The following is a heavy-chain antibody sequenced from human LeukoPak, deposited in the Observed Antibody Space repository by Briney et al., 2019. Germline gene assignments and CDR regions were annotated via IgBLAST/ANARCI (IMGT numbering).Heavy chain of an antibody. CDR1: GYTFTSYA. CDR2: INAGNGNT. Sequence: GASVKVSCKASGYTFTSYAMHWVRQAPGQRLEWMGWINAGNGNTKYSQKFQGRVTITRDTSASTAYMELSSLRSEDTAVYYCARDGVGEAAAGNFDYWGQGTLVTVSS. CDR3: ARDGVGEAAAGNFDY. J-gene: IGHJ4*02. V-gene: IGHV1-3*01. D-gene: IGHD6-13*01.